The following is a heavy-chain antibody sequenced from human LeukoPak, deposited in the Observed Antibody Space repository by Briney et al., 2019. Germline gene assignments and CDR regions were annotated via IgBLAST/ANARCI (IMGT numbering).Heavy chain of an antibody. V-gene: IGHV3-23*01. J-gene: IGHJ5*02. CDR3: AREGLEDCSGASCYFLFDP. Sequence: GGSLRLSCAASGFTLSSYAMSWVRQAPGKGLEWVSAISGSGGSTYYADSVKGRFTISRDNSKNTLYLQMNSLRAEDTAVYYCAREGLEDCSGASCYFLFDPWGQGTLVTVSS. CDR2: ISGSGGST. CDR1: GFTLSSYA. D-gene: IGHD2-15*01.